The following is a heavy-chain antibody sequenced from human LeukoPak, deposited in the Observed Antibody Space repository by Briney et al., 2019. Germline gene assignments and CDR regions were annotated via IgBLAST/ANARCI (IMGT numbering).Heavy chain of an antibody. CDR2: VDHTGST. V-gene: IGHV4-59*01. J-gene: IGHJ6*03. D-gene: IGHD4-11*01. Sequence: TSETLSLTCTVSDDSITMYYWTWIRQPPGKGLEWIGYVDHTGSTKFNPTLNGRVSISRDTSNNFFSLRLRSVTAADTAVYFCARGRVSSSTWYSTYYYFFYMDFWGKGTTVTISS. CDR3: ARGRVSSSTWYSTYYYFFYMDF. CDR1: DDSITMYY.